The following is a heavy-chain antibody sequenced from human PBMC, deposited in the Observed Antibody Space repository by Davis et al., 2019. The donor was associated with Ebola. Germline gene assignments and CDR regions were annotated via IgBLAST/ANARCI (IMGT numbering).Heavy chain of an antibody. Sequence: PGGSLRLSCAASGFTFSSYEMNWVRQAPGKGLEWVSYISSSGSTIYYADSVKGRFTISRDNAKNSLYLQMNSLRAEDTAVYYCARLTTVTDPTGADYWGQGTLVTVSS. CDR3: ARLTTVTDPTGADY. V-gene: IGHV3-48*03. CDR1: GFTFSSYE. D-gene: IGHD4-17*01. J-gene: IGHJ4*02. CDR2: ISSSGSTI.